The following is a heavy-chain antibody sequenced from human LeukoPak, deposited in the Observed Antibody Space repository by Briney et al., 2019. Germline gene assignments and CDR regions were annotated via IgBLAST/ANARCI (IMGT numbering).Heavy chain of an antibody. CDR2: IGYDGSNK. CDR1: GFTFSSYG. D-gene: IGHD3-22*01. Sequence: GGSLRLSCEASGFTFSSYGMHWVRQAPGKGLEWVAFIGYDGSNKYYADSVKGRFTISRDNSKNTLYLQMNSLRAEDTAVYYCAKDPTHYRVWDDYDSRRLSHWGQGTLVTVSS. J-gene: IGHJ4*02. CDR3: AKDPTHYRVWDDYDSRRLSH. V-gene: IGHV3-30*02.